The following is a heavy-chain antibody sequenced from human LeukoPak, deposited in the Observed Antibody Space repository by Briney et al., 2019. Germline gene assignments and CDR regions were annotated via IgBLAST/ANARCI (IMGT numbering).Heavy chain of an antibody. V-gene: IGHV1-46*01. J-gene: IGHJ4*02. CDR1: GYSFTSNY. CDR3: ARDQEGFDY. CDR2: IYPRDGSA. Sequence: ASVKVSCKASGYSFTSNYIHWVRQAPGQGLEWMGMIYPRDGSASYAQRFQDRVTVTRDTSTSTVHMELSGLRSEDTAVYYCARDQEGFDYWGQGTQVTVSS.